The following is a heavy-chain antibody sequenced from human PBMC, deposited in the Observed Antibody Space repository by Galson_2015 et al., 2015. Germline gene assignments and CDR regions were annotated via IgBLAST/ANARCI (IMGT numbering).Heavy chain of an antibody. Sequence: SLRLSCAASGFTFSNYAMHWVRQAPGKGLESVSAISNNGDTTYYADSVKGRFTISRDNSKNTLYFQMSSLRAEDTAVYYCVKAFILTTVVPIHCLDVWGQGTTVTVSS. V-gene: IGHV3-64D*06. CDR1: GFTFSNYA. CDR2: ISNNGDTT. D-gene: IGHD4-17*01. CDR3: VKAFILTTVVPIHCLDV. J-gene: IGHJ6*02.